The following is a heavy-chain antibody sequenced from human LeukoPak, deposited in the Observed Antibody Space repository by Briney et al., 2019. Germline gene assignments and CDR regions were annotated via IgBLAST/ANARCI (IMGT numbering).Heavy chain of an antibody. CDR3: AKRLSYTSSWYYFDY. CDR2: ISASGGST. V-gene: IGHV3-23*01. D-gene: IGHD6-13*01. J-gene: IGHJ4*02. CDR1: GFTFSSYA. Sequence: GGSLRLSCAASGFTFSSYAMSWVRQTPGKGLEWVSTISASGGSTHYADSVKGRFTISRDNSKNTLYLQMNSLRAEDTAVYYCAKRLSYTSSWYYFDYWGQGTLVTVSS.